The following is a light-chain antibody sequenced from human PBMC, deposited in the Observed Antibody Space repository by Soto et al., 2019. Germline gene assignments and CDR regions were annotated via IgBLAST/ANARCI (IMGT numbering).Light chain of an antibody. J-gene: IGKJ5*01. CDR3: QQHLDLSPT. CDR2: DAS. Sequence: DIRMTQSPSSLSASSGDRVTITCRASASIRNFLNWYQQKPGKAPKLLISDASSLEAGVPQRFSGSGFGTDFTLAISSLQAEDFATYFCQQHLDLSPTFGPGTRLEIK. CDR1: ASIRNF. V-gene: IGKV1-33*01.